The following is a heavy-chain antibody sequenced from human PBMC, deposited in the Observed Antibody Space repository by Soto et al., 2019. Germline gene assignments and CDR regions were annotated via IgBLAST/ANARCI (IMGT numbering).Heavy chain of an antibody. CDR3: TTYHGDYNFAH. V-gene: IGHV1-24*01. CDR2: FDPDEAET. Sequence: QVQLVQSGAEVKKPGASVKVSCKVSGYTLNEVAMHWVRQAPGKGLEWLGGFDPDEAETIYAQHFQGRVTMTEDTSTDTVYMELSSLRSEDTALYFCTTYHGDYNFAHLGQGTLVTVSS. J-gene: IGHJ5*02. CDR1: GYTLNEVA. D-gene: IGHD4-17*01.